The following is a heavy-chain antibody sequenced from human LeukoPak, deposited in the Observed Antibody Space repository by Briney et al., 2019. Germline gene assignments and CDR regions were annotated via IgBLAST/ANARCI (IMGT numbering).Heavy chain of an antibody. CDR3: ARRVAARRGGYYFDY. CDR1: GYTFTSYG. D-gene: IGHD6-6*01. Sequence: GASVKVSCKASGYTFTSYGISWVRQAPGQGLEWMGWISAYNGNTNYAQKLQGRVTITRNTSISTAYMELSSLRSEDTAVYYCARRVAARRGGYYFDYWGQGTLVTVSS. CDR2: ISAYNGNT. J-gene: IGHJ4*02. V-gene: IGHV1-18*01.